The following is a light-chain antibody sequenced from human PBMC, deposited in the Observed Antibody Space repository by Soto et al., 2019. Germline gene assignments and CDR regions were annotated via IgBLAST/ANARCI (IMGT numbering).Light chain of an antibody. Sequence: IVMTESPATLSVSPGEGATLSCRASQMVISNLSWYQQKPCQAPKVLGYVASTIGTCIPARFSGRGSGTELTLTISSLQSEDFAVYDCQQYNNWPPGTFGQGTKVDIK. J-gene: IGKJ1*01. CDR3: QQYNNWPPGT. V-gene: IGKV3-15*01. CDR1: QMVISN. CDR2: VAS.